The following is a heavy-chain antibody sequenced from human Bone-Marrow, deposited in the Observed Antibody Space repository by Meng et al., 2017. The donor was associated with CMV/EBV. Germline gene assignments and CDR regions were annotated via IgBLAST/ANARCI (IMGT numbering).Heavy chain of an antibody. V-gene: IGHV1-2*02. CDR2: INPSDDT. CDR3: ARGSGWSRFDH. J-gene: IGHJ4*02. D-gene: IGHD6-19*01. Sequence: PAKAGADVEGLGDTVNVPCNASGVPLLDLYMLWARQAPGEGLEWMGWINPSDDTNYAQNFQGRVTMTRDMSINTVYMELSRLTSEDTAVYYCARGSGWSRFDHWGQGTLVTVSS. CDR1: GVPLLDLY.